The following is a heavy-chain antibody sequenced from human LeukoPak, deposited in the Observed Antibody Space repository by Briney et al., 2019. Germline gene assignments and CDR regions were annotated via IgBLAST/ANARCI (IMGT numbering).Heavy chain of an antibody. J-gene: IGHJ6*03. D-gene: IGHD3-10*01. CDR1: GGSINSDY. CDR3: AREGTDQYYYYYMDV. V-gene: IGHV4-59*01. Sequence: SETLSLTCSVSGGSINSDYWGWIRQPPGKGLEWIGYIYYSGGTTYNPSLKSRVTISVDRSKNQFSLKLTSVTAADTAVYYCAREGTDQYYYYYMDVWGKGTTVTVSS. CDR2: IYYSGGT.